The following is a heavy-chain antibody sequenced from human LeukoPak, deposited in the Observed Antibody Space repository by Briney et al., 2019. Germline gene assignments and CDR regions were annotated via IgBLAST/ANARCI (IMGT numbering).Heavy chain of an antibody. D-gene: IGHD2-2*01. V-gene: IGHV3-7*01. Sequence: GGSLRLSCAASGSTFSSYWMSWVRQAPGKGLEWVANIKQDGSEKYYVDSVKGRFTISRDNAKNSLYLRMNSLRAEDTAVYYCARGLLSGDAFDIWGQGTMVTVSS. J-gene: IGHJ3*02. CDR1: GSTFSSYW. CDR2: IKQDGSEK. CDR3: ARGLLSGDAFDI.